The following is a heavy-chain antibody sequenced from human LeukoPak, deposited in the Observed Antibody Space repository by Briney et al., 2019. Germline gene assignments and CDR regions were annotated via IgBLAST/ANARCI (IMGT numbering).Heavy chain of an antibody. D-gene: IGHD2-2*01. CDR1: GFTFSDYY. Sequence: PGGSLRLSCAASGFTFSDYYMSWIRQAPGKGLEWVSYISSSGSTIYYADSVKGRFTISRDNAKNSLYLQMNSLRAEDTAVYYCARGIPGYCSSTSCYPGLDYWGQGTLVTVSS. CDR3: ARGIPGYCSSTSCYPGLDY. CDR2: ISSSGSTI. J-gene: IGHJ4*02. V-gene: IGHV3-11*01.